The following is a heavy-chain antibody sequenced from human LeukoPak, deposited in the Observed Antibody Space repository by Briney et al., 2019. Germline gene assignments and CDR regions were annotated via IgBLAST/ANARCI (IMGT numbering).Heavy chain of an antibody. CDR2: INHSGST. CDR3: ARGRGIFETVVNYYFDY. V-gene: IGHV4-34*01. D-gene: IGHD3-3*02. CDR1: GGSFSGYY. J-gene: IGHJ4*01. Sequence: SETLSLTCAVYGGSFSGYYWSWIRQPPGKGLEWIGEINHSGSTNYNPSLKSRVTISVDTSKNQFSLKLSSVTAADTAVYYCARGRGIFETVVNYYFDYRGNGTLVTVSS.